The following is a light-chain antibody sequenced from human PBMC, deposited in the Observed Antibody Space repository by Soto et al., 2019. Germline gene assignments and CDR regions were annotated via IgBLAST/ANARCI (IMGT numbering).Light chain of an antibody. V-gene: IGKV3-15*01. J-gene: IGKJ1*01. Sequence: EIVMTQSPATLSVSPGERATLSCRASHRVNTYLAWYQQKPGQAPRLLIYGASTRATGIPARFSGSGSGTEFTLTISSLQSEDFAVYYCQQYNNWPRTFGQGTKVDIK. CDR1: HRVNTY. CDR3: QQYNNWPRT. CDR2: GAS.